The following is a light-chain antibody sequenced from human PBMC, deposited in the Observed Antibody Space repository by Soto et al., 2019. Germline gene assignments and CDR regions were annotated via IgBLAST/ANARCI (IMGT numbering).Light chain of an antibody. J-gene: IGKJ2*01. CDR1: QSISSY. CDR3: QQYGSSPRT. Sequence: EIVLTQSPGTLSLSPGERATLSCRASQSISSYLAWYQQRPGQAPRLLIYAASNRATGIPDRFSGGGSATDCTLTVSRLEPEDFAVYYCQQYGSSPRTFGQGTKLEIK. CDR2: AAS. V-gene: IGKV3-20*01.